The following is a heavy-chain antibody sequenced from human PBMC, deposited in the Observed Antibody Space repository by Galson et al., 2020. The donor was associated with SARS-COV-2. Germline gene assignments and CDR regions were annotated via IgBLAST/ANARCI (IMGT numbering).Heavy chain of an antibody. Sequence: SLKISCAASGFTFSSYWMSWVRQAPGKGLEWVANIKQDGSEKYYVDSVKGRFTISRDNAKNSLYLQMNSLRAEDTAVYYCARGLWFGESYWYFDLWGRGTLVTVSS. D-gene: IGHD3-10*01. CDR2: IKQDGSEK. J-gene: IGHJ2*01. CDR3: ARGLWFGESYWYFDL. CDR1: GFTFSSYW. V-gene: IGHV3-7*01.